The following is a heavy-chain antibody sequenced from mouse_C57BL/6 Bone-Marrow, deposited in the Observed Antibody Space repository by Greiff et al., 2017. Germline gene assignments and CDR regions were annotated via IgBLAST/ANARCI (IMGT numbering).Heavy chain of an antibody. Sequence: VKLQQPGAELVRPGTSVKLSCKASGYTFTSYWMHWVKQRPGQGLEWIGVIDPSDSYTNYNQKFKGKATLTVDTSSSTAYMQLSSLTSEDSAVYYCARWRDGYYGGFAYWGQGTLVTVSA. D-gene: IGHD2-3*01. CDR2: IDPSDSYT. J-gene: IGHJ3*01. V-gene: IGHV1-59*01. CDR1: GYTFTSYW. CDR3: ARWRDGYYGGFAY.